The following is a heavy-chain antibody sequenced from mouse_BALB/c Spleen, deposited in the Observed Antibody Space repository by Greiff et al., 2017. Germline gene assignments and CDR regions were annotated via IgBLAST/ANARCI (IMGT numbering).Heavy chain of an antibody. J-gene: IGHJ2*01. Sequence: EVQGVESGGGLVQPGGSLKLSCAASGFTFSSYTMSWVRQTPEKRLEWVAYISNGGGSTYYPDTVKGRFTISRDNAKNTLYLQMSSLKSEDTAMYYCARGRVYFDYWGQGTTLTVSS. CDR2: ISNGGGST. V-gene: IGHV5-12-2*01. CDR3: ARGRVYFDY. CDR1: GFTFSSYT.